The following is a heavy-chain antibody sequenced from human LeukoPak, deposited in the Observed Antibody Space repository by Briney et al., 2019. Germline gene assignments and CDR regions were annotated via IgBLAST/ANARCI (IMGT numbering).Heavy chain of an antibody. CDR3: ARRTGDSNGRWFDP. CDR2: IYSTGRN. CDR1: GGSIGSSSDF. J-gene: IGHJ5*02. D-gene: IGHD2-21*02. Sequence: PSETLSLTCTVSGGSIGSSSDFWAWIRQPPGKGLEWIGSIYSTGRNYENPSLQSRVTLSVDTSKNQFSLKLRSVTAADTAVYYCARRTGDSNGRWFDPWGQGTLVTVSS. V-gene: IGHV4-39*01.